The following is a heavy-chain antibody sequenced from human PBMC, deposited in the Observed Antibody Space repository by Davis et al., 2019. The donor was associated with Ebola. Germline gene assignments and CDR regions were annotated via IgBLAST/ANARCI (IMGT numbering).Heavy chain of an antibody. CDR3: ARSVSGGRASDY. J-gene: IGHJ4*01. Sequence: SETLSLTCAVYSGSFSGYYWSWIRQPPGKGLEWIGEINHSGNTHCNPSLKSRVAISVDTSKNQFSLNLNSLTAADTAVYYCARSVSGGRASDYWGHGTLVTVSS. V-gene: IGHV4-34*01. CDR1: SGSFSGYY. D-gene: IGHD2-15*01. CDR2: INHSGNT.